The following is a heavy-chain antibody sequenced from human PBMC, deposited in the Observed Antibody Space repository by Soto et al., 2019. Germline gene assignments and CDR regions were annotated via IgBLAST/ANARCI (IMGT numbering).Heavy chain of an antibody. J-gene: IGHJ4*02. V-gene: IGHV1-18*01. D-gene: IGHD3-3*01. CDR3: ARDRTIFGVAPDY. CDR1: GGTFSSYA. CDR2: ISAYNGNT. Sequence: VKVSCKASGGTFSSYAISWVRQAPGQGLEWMGWISAYNGNTNYAQKLQGRVTMTTDTSTSTAYMELRSLRSDDTAVYYCARDRTIFGVAPDYWGQGTLVTVSS.